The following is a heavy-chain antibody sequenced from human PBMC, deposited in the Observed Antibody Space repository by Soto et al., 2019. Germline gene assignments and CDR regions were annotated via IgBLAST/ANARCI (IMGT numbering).Heavy chain of an antibody. V-gene: IGHV4-34*01. CDR1: GGSFSGYY. Sequence: QVQQQQWGAGLLKPSETLSLTCAVYGGSFSGYYWSWIRQPPGKGLEWIGEINHSGSTNYNPSLKSRVTISVDTSKNQFSLKLSSVTAADTAVYYCARGCSYILTGYHRRRPADWFDPWGQGTLVTVSS. J-gene: IGHJ5*02. D-gene: IGHD3-9*01. CDR3: ARGCSYILTGYHRRRPADWFDP. CDR2: INHSGST.